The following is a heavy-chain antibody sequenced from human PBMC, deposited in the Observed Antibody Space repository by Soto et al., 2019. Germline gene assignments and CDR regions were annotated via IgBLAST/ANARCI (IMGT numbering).Heavy chain of an antibody. CDR3: AKDHLKTRGSFDY. CDR2: ISGSGGER. V-gene: IGHV3-23*01. Sequence: SGGSLRLSCAASGFTFRTYGMTWVRQAPGKELEWVSGISGSGGERYYGDSGEGRFSISRDNSENTLFLQMHSLRAEDTAIYYCAKDHLKTRGSFDYGGRGTLATVSS. D-gene: IGHD2-2*01. CDR1: GFTFRTYG. J-gene: IGHJ4*02.